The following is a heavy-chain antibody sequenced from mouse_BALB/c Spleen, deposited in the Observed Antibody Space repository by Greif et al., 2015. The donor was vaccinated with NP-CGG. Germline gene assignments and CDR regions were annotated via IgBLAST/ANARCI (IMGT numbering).Heavy chain of an antibody. CDR3: VGSRGYFDY. CDR2: IRSKSNNYAT. V-gene: IGHV10-1*02. D-gene: IGHD1-1*01. Sequence: EVKVVESGGGLVQPKGSLKLSCAASGFTFNTYAMNWVRQAPGKGLEWVARIRSKSNNYATYYADSVKDRFTISRDDSQSMLYLQMNNLKTEDTAMYYCVGSRGYFDYWGQGTTLTVSS. J-gene: IGHJ2*01. CDR1: GFTFNTYA.